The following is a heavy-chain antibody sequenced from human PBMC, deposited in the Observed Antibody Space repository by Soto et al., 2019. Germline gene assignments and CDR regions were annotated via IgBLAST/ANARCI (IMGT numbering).Heavy chain of an antibody. V-gene: IGHV3-9*01. Sequence: EVQMVESGGGLVQPGRSLRLSCAASGFTFDDYAMHGVRQTPGKGLEWVSGISWNSGTIGYADSVKGRFTISRDNAKNSLYLQMNSLRAEDTALYYCAKGYCSSTSCYYYYYMDVWGKGTTVTVSS. CDR1: GFTFDDYA. D-gene: IGHD2-2*01. CDR2: ISWNSGTI. J-gene: IGHJ6*03. CDR3: AKGYCSSTSCYYYYYMDV.